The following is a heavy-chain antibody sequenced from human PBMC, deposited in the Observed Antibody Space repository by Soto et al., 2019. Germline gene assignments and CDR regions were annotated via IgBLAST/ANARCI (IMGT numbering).Heavy chain of an antibody. Sequence: XGSLLLSCAASGFTFSSYAMSWVRQAPGKGLEWVSAISGSGGSTYYADSVKGRFTISRDNSKNTLYLQMNSLRAEDTAVYYCAKGGSGSKEMPYGMDVWGQGTTVTVSS. D-gene: IGHD3-10*01. CDR2: ISGSGGST. V-gene: IGHV3-23*01. J-gene: IGHJ6*02. CDR3: AKGGSGSKEMPYGMDV. CDR1: GFTFSSYA.